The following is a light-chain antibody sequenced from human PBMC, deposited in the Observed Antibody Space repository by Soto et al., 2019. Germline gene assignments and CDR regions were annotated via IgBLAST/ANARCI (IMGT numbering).Light chain of an antibody. CDR1: ESLVSSNGDIF. Sequence: DVVMTQSPLSLPVALGQPASISCRSSESLVSSNGDIFLNWFHQRPGQSPRRLIYKVSNRDSGVPDRFSGSGSGTDFTLKISRVEAEDVGLYYCMQGTHWPVTFGQGTKVEI. CDR2: KVS. CDR3: MQGTHWPVT. J-gene: IGKJ1*01. V-gene: IGKV2-30*01.